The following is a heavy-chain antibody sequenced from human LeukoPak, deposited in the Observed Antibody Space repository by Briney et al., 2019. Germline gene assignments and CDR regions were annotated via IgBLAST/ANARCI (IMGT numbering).Heavy chain of an antibody. CDR2: ISGSGGST. V-gene: IGHV3-23*01. Sequence: GGSLRLSCAASGFTFSIYAMNWVRQAPGKGLEWVSGISGSGGSTYYADSVKGRFTISRDNSKNTLYLQMNSLRAEDKAVYHCAKGRKSYYYGMDVWGQGTTVTVSS. CDR3: AKGRKSYYYGMDV. J-gene: IGHJ6*02. CDR1: GFTFSIYA.